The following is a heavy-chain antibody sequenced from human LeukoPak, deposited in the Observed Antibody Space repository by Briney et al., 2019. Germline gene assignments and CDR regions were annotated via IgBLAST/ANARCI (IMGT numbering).Heavy chain of an antibody. D-gene: IGHD1-26*01. CDR1: GYTFTSYY. V-gene: IGHV1-46*01. J-gene: IGHJ4*02. Sequence: ASVKVSCKASGYTFTSYYMHWVRQAPGQGLEWMGIINPSGGSTSYAQKFQGRVTMTRDTSTSTVYMELSSLRSEDTAVYYCARGDELTQYSGSYYPLDYWGQGTLVTVSS. CDR2: INPSGGST. CDR3: ARGDELTQYSGSYYPLDY.